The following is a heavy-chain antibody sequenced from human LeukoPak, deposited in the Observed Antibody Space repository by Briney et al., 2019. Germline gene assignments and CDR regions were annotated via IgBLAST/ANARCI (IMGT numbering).Heavy chain of an antibody. CDR2: IYTSGST. V-gene: IGHV4-4*07. Sequence: ETLSLTCTVSGVSISSYCWRWIRQPAGKGLEWIGRIYTSGSTNYNPSLKSRVTISVDTSKNQFSLKLSSVTAADTAVYYCASLYGDPDAFDIWGQGTMVTVSS. CDR3: ASLYGDPDAFDI. D-gene: IGHD4-17*01. J-gene: IGHJ3*02. CDR1: GVSISSYC.